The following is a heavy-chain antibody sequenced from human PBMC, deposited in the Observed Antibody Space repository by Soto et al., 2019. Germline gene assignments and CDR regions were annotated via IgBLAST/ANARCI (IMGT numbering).Heavy chain of an antibody. CDR3: QVVAATQVNDAFDI. CDR1: GGSISSGGYY. D-gene: IGHD2-15*01. CDR2: IYYSGST. V-gene: IGHV4-31*03. J-gene: IGHJ3*02. Sequence: QVKLQESGPGLVKPSQTLSLTCTVSGGSISSGGYYWSWSRQHPGKGLEWIGYIYYSGSTYYNPSLQSRVTISVDTSKNKFSLKLSSVTAADTAVYYCQVVAATQVNDAFDIWGQGTMVTVSS.